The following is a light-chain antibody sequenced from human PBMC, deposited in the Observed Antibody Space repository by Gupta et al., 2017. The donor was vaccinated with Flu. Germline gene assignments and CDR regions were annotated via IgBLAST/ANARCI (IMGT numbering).Light chain of an antibody. Sequence: SDVGGYNYVSWYPQHPGKAPKLMIYEVSNRPSGVSNRFSGSKSGNTASLTISGLQAEDEADYYCSSYTSSSTYNYVFGTGTKVTVL. CDR1: SDVGGYNY. CDR3: SSYTSSSTYNYV. J-gene: IGLJ1*01. V-gene: IGLV2-14*01. CDR2: EVS.